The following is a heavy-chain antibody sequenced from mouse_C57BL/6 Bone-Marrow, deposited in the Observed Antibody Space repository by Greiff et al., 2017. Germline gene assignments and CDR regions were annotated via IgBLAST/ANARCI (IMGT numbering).Heavy chain of an antibody. CDR1: GFNFKNTY. Sequence: EVHLVESVAELVRPGDSVKLSCTASGFNFKNTYMHWVKQRPEQGLEWIGRIDPATGNTKYAPKFQGEDTITADTSSNTAYLQLSSLTSEDTAIYYCARVRWLLWAMDYWGQGTSVTVSS. CDR3: ARVRWLLWAMDY. D-gene: IGHD2-3*01. V-gene: IGHV14-3*01. CDR2: IDPATGNT. J-gene: IGHJ4*01.